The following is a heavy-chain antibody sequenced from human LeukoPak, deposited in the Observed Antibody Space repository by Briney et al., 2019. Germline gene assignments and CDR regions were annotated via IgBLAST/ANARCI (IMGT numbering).Heavy chain of an antibody. CDR3: AREVRIAAEGIDY. J-gene: IGHJ4*02. CDR2: ISGRGSST. V-gene: IGHV3-23*01. Sequence: PGGSLRLSCAASGFTFSSYALNWVRQAPGKGLEWVSTISGRGSSTYYADSVKGRFTISRDNSKTTLYLQMNSLRAEDTAVYYCAREVRIAAEGIDYWGQGTLVTVSS. CDR1: GFTFSSYA. D-gene: IGHD6-13*01.